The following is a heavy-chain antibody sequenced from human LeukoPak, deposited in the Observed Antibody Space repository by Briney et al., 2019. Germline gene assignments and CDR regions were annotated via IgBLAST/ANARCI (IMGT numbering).Heavy chain of an antibody. CDR2: IYWNDDK. D-gene: IGHD3-22*01. CDR1: GFSLSTSGVG. J-gene: IGHJ2*01. V-gene: IGHV2-5*01. CDR3: AQGLLPYWYFDL. Sequence: SGPTLVNPTQTLTLTCTFSGFSLSTSGVGVGWIRQPPGKALEWLALIYWNDDKRYSPSLKSRLTITKDTSKNQVVLTTTNMDPVDTATYYCAQGLLPYWYFDLWGRGTLVTVSS.